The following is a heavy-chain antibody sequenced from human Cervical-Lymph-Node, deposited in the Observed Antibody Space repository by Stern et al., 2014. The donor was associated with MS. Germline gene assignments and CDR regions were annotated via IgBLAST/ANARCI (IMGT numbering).Heavy chain of an antibody. V-gene: IGHV1-46*01. J-gene: IGHJ4*02. Sequence: VQLEQSGAEVKKPGASVKISCKASGYTFTNYYMHWVRQAPGKGLEWMGIINPSGDSTSYAQKFEGRVTMTRDTSTSTVNMELSSLTSGDTAVYYCARLRGYNVLTGYLDYWGQGTLVTVSS. CDR3: ARLRGYNVLTGYLDY. CDR1: GYTFTNYY. D-gene: IGHD3-9*01. CDR2: INPSGDST.